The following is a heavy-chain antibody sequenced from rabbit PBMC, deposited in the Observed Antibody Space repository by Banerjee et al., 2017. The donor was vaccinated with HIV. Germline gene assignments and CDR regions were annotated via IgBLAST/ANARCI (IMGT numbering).Heavy chain of an antibody. J-gene: IGHJ4*01. CDR3: ARSYGDYGYGFNL. CDR1: GFDFSSNA. CDR2: INTSSGNT. Sequence: QEQLVESGGGLVQPEGSLTLTCTASGFDFSSNAMCWVRQAPGKGLEWIACINTSSGNTVYANWAKGRFTISKTSSTTMTLQMTSLTAADTATYFCARSYGDYGYGFNLWGQGTLVTVS. V-gene: IGHV1S45*01. D-gene: IGHD2-1*01.